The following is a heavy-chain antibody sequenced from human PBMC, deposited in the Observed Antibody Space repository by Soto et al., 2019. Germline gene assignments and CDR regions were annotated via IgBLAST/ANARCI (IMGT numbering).Heavy chain of an antibody. J-gene: IGHJ4*02. CDR3: AIVGIEKVVRGVVAY. CDR1: GGSISGSSYY. CDR2: IYYRGST. Sequence: SETLSLTCTVSGGSISGSSYYWGWIRESPGKGLEWIGSIYYRGSTDYNPSLKSRVTISVDTSKNQFSLKLRSVTAADTAVYYCAIVGIEKVVRGVVAYWGQGTLVTVSS. D-gene: IGHD2-15*01. V-gene: IGHV4-39*01.